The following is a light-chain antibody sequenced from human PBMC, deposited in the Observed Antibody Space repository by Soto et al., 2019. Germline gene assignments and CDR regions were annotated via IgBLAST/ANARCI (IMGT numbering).Light chain of an antibody. CDR2: QVS. CDR1: QSLVYSDGNSY. Sequence: DIVLTQTPLSSPVTLGQPASISCRSSQSLVYSDGNSYLSWLQQRPGQPLRLLIYQVSERFSEVPDRVSGRGAGTDFTLKISRVEPEDVGGYYCMQATQSRTFGQGTRLEIK. CDR3: MQATQSRT. J-gene: IGKJ5*01. V-gene: IGKV2-24*01.